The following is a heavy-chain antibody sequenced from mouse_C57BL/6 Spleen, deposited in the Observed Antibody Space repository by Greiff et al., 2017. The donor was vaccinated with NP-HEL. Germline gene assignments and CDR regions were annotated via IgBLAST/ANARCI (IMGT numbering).Heavy chain of an antibody. CDR1: GYAFSSSW. J-gene: IGHJ4*01. CDR2: IYPGDGVT. D-gene: IGHD1-1*01. CDR3: ARLTTVGQYYYDVDY. Sequence: VQLQQSGPELVKPGASVKISCKASGYAFSSSWMNWVKQRPGKGLEWIGRIYPGDGVTNYNGKFKGKATLTADKSSSTAYMQLSSLTSEDSAVYCCARLTTVGQYYYDVDYWGQGTSVTVSS. V-gene: IGHV1-82*01.